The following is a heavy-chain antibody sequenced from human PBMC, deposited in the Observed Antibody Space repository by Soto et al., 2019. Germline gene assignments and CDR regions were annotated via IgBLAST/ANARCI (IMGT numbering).Heavy chain of an antibody. CDR3: ARGIGTGDGYYYGMDV. Sequence: SVKVSCKASGGTFSSYTISWVRQAPGQGLEWMGRIIPILGIANYAQKFQGRVTITADKSTSTAYMELSSLRSEDTAVYYCARGIGTGDGYYYGMDVWGQGTTVTVSS. CDR1: GGTFSSYT. D-gene: IGHD7-27*01. V-gene: IGHV1-69*02. J-gene: IGHJ6*02. CDR2: IIPILGIA.